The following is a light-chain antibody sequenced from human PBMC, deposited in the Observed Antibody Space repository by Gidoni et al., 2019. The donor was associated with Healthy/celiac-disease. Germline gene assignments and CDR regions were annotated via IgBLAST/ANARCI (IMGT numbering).Light chain of an antibody. CDR1: QSVSSSY. CDR3: QQYGSSPGT. J-gene: IGKJ2*02. Sequence: EIVLTQSPGTLSLSPGERATLSCRASQSVSSSYLAWDQQKPGQAPRLLIYGASSRATGIPDRCSGSGSVTDFTLTISRLEPEDFAVYYCQQYGSSPGTFGQGTKLEIK. V-gene: IGKV3-20*01. CDR2: GAS.